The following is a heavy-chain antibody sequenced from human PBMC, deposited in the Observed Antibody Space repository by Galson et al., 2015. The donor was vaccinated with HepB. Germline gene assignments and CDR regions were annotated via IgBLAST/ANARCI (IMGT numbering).Heavy chain of an antibody. V-gene: IGHV3-11*01. CDR1: GLTFSDYY. CDR3: ARGVYGLDV. Sequence: SLRLSCAASGLTFSDYYMSWIRQAPGKGLGWVSSIRSSGDIIFYADSVKGRFSISRDNAKNSLYLQMNRLRTEDTALYYCARGVYGLDVWGQGTTVTVFS. J-gene: IGHJ6*02. CDR2: IRSSGDII.